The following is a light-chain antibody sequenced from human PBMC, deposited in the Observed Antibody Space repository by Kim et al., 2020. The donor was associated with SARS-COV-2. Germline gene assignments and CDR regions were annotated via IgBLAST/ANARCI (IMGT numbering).Light chain of an antibody. CDR1: NP. J-gene: IGLJ3*02. CDR2: SDD. V-gene: IGLV1-44*01. CDR3: GTWDDSLHGWV. Sequence: NPVTWYQQLPGTAPRLLIHSDDQRPSGVPDRFSGSKSGTSASLAISGLQSEDEADYYCGTWDDSLHGWVFGGGTKLTVL.